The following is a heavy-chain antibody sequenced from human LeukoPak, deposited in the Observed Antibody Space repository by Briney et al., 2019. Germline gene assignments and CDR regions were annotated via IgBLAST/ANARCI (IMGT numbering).Heavy chain of an antibody. J-gene: IGHJ4*02. Sequence: QPGGSLRLSCAASGFTFSSYAMHWVRQAPGKGLEWVAVISYDGSNKYYADSVKGRFTISRDNSKNTLYLQMNSLRAEDTAVYYCARDRGYYDSSGYYTPGYFDYWGQGTLVTVSS. CDR1: GFTFSSYA. V-gene: IGHV3-30-3*01. D-gene: IGHD3-22*01. CDR3: ARDRGYYDSSGYYTPGYFDY. CDR2: ISYDGSNK.